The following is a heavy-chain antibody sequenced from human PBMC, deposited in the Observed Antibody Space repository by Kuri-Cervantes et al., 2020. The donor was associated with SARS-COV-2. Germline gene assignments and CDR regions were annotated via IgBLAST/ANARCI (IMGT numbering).Heavy chain of an antibody. V-gene: IGHV3-23*01. D-gene: IGHD3-9*01. CDR3: AKDASTGYILTGHVVDY. J-gene: IGHJ4*02. Sequence: LSLTCAASGFTFSSYATSWVRQAPGKGLEWVSAISGSGGSTYYADSVKGRFTISRDNSKNTLYLQMNSLRAEDTAVYYCAKDASTGYILTGHVVDYWGQGTLVTVSS. CDR2: ISGSGGST. CDR1: GFTFSSYA.